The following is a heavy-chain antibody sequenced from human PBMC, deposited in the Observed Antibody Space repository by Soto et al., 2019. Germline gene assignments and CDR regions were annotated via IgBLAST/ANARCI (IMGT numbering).Heavy chain of an antibody. Sequence: PGGSLRLSCAASGFTFSDYYMSWIRQAPGKGLEWVSYIISSGSTIYYADSVKGRFTISRDNAKNPLYLQMNSLRAEDTAVYYCARVFIAAQMGDYYYYYGMDVWGQGTTVTVSS. J-gene: IGHJ6*02. CDR1: GFTFSDYY. CDR3: ARVFIAAQMGDYYYYYGMDV. V-gene: IGHV3-11*01. D-gene: IGHD6-6*01. CDR2: IISSGSTI.